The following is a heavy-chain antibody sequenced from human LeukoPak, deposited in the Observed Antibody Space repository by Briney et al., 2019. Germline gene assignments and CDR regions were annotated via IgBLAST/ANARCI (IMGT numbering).Heavy chain of an antibody. Sequence: KPGGSLRLSCAASGFTFSSYAMSWVRQAPGKGLEWVSSISSSSSYIYYADSVKGRFTISRDNAKNSLYLQMNSLRAEDTAVYYCARDPRGYSYGHDYWGQGTLVTVSS. D-gene: IGHD5-18*01. J-gene: IGHJ4*02. CDR2: ISSSSSYI. CDR3: ARDPRGYSYGHDY. CDR1: GFTFSSYA. V-gene: IGHV3-21*01.